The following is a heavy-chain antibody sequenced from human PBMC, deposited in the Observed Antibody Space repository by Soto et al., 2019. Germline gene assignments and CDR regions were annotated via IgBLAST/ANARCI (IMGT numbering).Heavy chain of an antibody. D-gene: IGHD6-19*01. V-gene: IGHV3-30*18. Sequence: QVQLVESGGGVVQPGRSLRVSCAASGFTFSIYAMHWVRQAPGTGLEWVAVISYDGTKTYYAESVKGRFTISRENSKNTVYLQMNSLRDEDTAVYYCEKDRGQRRQWLIDPFAYWGQGTLVTVSP. CDR1: GFTFSIYA. CDR2: ISYDGTKT. J-gene: IGHJ4*02. CDR3: EKDRGQRRQWLIDPFAY.